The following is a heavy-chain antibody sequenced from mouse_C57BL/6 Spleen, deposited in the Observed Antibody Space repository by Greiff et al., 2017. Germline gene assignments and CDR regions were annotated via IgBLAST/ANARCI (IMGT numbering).Heavy chain of an antibody. V-gene: IGHV5-4*01. J-gene: IGHJ2*01. Sequence: DVLLVESGGGLVKPGGSLKLSCAASGFTFSSYAMSWVRQTPEKRLEWVGTISDGGSYTYYPDNVKGRFTISRDKAKNNQYLQMSHLKSEDTAMYYCARDDYDGGAYFDYWGQGTTLTVSS. CDR3: ARDDYDGGAYFDY. CDR2: ISDGGSYT. D-gene: IGHD2-4*01. CDR1: GFTFSSYA.